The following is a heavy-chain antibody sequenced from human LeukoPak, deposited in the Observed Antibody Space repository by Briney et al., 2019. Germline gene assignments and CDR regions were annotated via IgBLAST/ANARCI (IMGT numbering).Heavy chain of an antibody. CDR3: ARSTMGFGGVIAARAGLDY. V-gene: IGHV1-2*02. CDR1: GYTFTGYY. D-gene: IGHD3-16*02. Sequence: ASVKVSCKASGYTFTGYYMHWVRQAPGQGLEWMGWINLNSGGTNYAQKFQGRVTMTRDTSISTAYMELSRLRSDDTAVYYCARSTMGFGGVIAARAGLDYWGQGTLVTVSS. J-gene: IGHJ4*02. CDR2: INLNSGGT.